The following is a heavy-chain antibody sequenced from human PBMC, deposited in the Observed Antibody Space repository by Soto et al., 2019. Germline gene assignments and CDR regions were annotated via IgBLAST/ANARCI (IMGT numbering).Heavy chain of an antibody. CDR2: IYYSGST. CDR3: ARVSSRMTNAFDI. V-gene: IGHV4-30-4*01. J-gene: IGHJ3*02. CDR1: GGSISSGDYY. D-gene: IGHD4-17*01. Sequence: SETLSLTCTVSGGSISSGDYYWSWIRQPPGKGLEWIGYIYYSGSTYYNPSLKSRVTISVDTSKNQFSLKLSSVTAADTAVYYCARVSSRMTNAFDIWGQGTMVTV.